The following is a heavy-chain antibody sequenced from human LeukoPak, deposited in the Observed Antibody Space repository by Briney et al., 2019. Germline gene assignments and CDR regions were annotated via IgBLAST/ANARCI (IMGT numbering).Heavy chain of an antibody. J-gene: IGHJ6*03. CDR1: GGTFSSYA. V-gene: IGHV1-69*13. D-gene: IGHD6-13*01. Sequence: SVKVSCKASGGTFSSYAISWVRQAPGQGLEWMGGIIPIFGTANYAQTFQGRVTITADESTSTAYMELSSLRSEDTAVYYCARGIAAERYYYYMDVWGKGTTVTVSS. CDR2: IIPIFGTA. CDR3: ARGIAAERYYYYMDV.